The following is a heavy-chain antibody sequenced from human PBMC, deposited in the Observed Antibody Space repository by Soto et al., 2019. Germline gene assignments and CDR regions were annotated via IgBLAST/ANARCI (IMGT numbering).Heavy chain of an antibody. CDR3: AKDKPGTTSFDC. CDR1: GFTISSNA. CDR2: ISDRGDTT. Sequence: QPGGSLRLSCAASGFTISSNAMYWVRQAPGKGLEWVSAISDRGDTTHYADSVKGRFTISRDTSKNTLYLQLNTLRADDTAVYYCAKDKPGTTSFDCWGQGTLVTVSS. D-gene: IGHD1-1*01. V-gene: IGHV3-23*01. J-gene: IGHJ4*02.